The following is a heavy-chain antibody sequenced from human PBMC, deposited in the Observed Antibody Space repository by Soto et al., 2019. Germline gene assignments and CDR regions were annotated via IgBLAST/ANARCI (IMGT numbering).Heavy chain of an antibody. CDR3: AKATYCSGGSCYPCYFDY. J-gene: IGHJ4*02. CDR1: GFTFSSYA. D-gene: IGHD2-15*01. V-gene: IGHV3-23*01. CDR2: ISGSGGST. Sequence: PGGSLRLSCAASGFTFSSYAMNWVRQAPGKGLEWVSTISGSGGSTYYADSVKGRFTISRDNSKNTLYLQMNSLRAEDTAVYYCAKATYCSGGSCYPCYFDYWGQGTLVTVSS.